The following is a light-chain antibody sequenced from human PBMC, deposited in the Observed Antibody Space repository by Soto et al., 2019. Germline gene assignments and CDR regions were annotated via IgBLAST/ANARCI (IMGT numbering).Light chain of an antibody. Sequence: VKRQSQPRLSDSSGSGATPSCRASQGIGDTLAWYQHKPGQTPRLLIYDTSTRATGVPARFSGSRSGPEFTLTINSLQSEDFAIYYCQPYNNWPLTFGGGTKVDIK. CDR3: QPYNNWPLT. J-gene: IGKJ4*01. V-gene: IGKV3-15*01. CDR1: QGIGDT. CDR2: DTS.